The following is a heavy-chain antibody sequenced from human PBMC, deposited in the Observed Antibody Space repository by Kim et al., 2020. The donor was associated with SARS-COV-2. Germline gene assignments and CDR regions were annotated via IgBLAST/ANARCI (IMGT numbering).Heavy chain of an antibody. Sequence: ASVKVSCKASGYTFTSYAMHWVRQAPGQRLEWMGWLNAGNGNTKYSQKFQGRVTITMDTSASTAYMELSSLRSEDTAVYYCARDSPVVTAIPVWFDPWGQGTLVTVSS. CDR1: GYTFTSYA. CDR3: ARDSPVVTAIPVWFDP. CDR2: LNAGNGNT. J-gene: IGHJ5*02. V-gene: IGHV1-3*01. D-gene: IGHD2-21*02.